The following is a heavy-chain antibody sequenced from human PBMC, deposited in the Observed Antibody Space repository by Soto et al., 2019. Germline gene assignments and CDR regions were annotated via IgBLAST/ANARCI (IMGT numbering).Heavy chain of an antibody. Sequence: GESLKISCKGSGYSFAGYWITWVRQKPGKGLEWMGRIDPSDSQTYYSPSFRGHVTISVTKSITSVFLQWSSLRASDTAMYYCARQVYDSDTGPNFQYYFDSWGQGTPVTVSS. V-gene: IGHV5-10-1*01. CDR1: GYSFAGYW. J-gene: IGHJ4*02. CDR2: IDPSDSQT. D-gene: IGHD3-22*01. CDR3: ARQVYDSDTGPNFQYYFDS.